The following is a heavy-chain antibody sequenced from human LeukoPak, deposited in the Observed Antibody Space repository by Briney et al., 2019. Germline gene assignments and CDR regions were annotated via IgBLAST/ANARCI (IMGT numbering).Heavy chain of an antibody. Sequence: ASVKVSCKASGYTFTSYDINWVRQAPGQGLEWMGWINPNSGGTNYAQKFQGRVTMTRDTSISTAYMELSRLRSDDTAVYYCARDSSNYDFWSGFLSPFDYWGQGTLVTVSS. CDR3: ARDSSNYDFWSGFLSPFDY. D-gene: IGHD3-3*01. CDR1: GYTFTSYD. CDR2: INPNSGGT. V-gene: IGHV1-2*02. J-gene: IGHJ4*02.